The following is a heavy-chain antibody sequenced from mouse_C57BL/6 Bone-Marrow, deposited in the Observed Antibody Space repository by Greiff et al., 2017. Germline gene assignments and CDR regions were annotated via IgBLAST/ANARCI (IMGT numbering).Heavy chain of an antibody. Sequence: VQLQQPGAELVKPGASVKMSCKASGYTFTSYWITWVKQRPGQGLEWIGDIYPGSGSTNYNEKFKSKATLTVDTSSSTAYMQLSSLTSEDSAVYYCAREGDYYGSSGYFDVWGTGTTVTVSS. J-gene: IGHJ1*03. CDR3: AREGDYYGSSGYFDV. D-gene: IGHD1-1*01. CDR1: GYTFTSYW. CDR2: IYPGSGST. V-gene: IGHV1-55*01.